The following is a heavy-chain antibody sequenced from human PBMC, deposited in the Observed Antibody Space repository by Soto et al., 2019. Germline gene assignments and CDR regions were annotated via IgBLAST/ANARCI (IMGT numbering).Heavy chain of an antibody. CDR1: GSSLNNGNYY. CDR3: ARDPGVGLSARWFDP. Sequence: QVRLQESGPGLVKPSETLTLTCTVSGSSLNNGNYYWSWIRQPPGKALEWIGLIYYSGSSSYNPSLKSRVIISIDMSKRQFSLKLTSVTAADTAVYFCARDPGVGLSARWFDPWGQGALITVAS. CDR2: IYYSGSS. V-gene: IGHV4-61*01. D-gene: IGHD2-8*01. J-gene: IGHJ5*02.